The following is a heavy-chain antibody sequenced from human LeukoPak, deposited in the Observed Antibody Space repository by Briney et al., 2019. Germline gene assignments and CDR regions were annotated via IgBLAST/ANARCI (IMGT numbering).Heavy chain of an antibody. CDR1: GFTFSSYA. J-gene: IGHJ4*02. CDR2: ISGSGGST. Sequence: GGSLRLSCAASGFTFSSYAMSWVRQAPGKGLEWVSAISGSGGSTYYADSVKGRFTISRDNSKNTLYLQMNSLRAEDTAVYYCAKIWSRNYGDSYFDYWGQGTLVTVPS. D-gene: IGHD4-17*01. CDR3: AKIWSRNYGDSYFDY. V-gene: IGHV3-23*01.